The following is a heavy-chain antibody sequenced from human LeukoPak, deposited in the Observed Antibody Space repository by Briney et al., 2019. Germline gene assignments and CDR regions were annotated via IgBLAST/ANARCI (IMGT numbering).Heavy chain of an antibody. D-gene: IGHD6-6*01. V-gene: IGHV3-48*02. CDR1: GFSFSSYS. J-gene: IGHJ4*02. Sequence: GGSLRLSCAASGFSFSSYSMNWVRQAPGRGLEWVSYISSSRNTIYYADSVKGRFTISRDNAKNSLYLQMNSLRDEDTAVYYCAREYSSSSGSVSDYWGQGTLVTVSS. CDR2: ISSSRNTI. CDR3: AREYSSSSGSVSDY.